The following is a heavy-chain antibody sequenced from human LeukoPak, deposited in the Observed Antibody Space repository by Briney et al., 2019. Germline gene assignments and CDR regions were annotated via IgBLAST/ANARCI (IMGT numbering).Heavy chain of an antibody. J-gene: IGHJ4*02. Sequence: GGSLRLSCAASGFSFSNYAMSWVRQAPGKGLEWVSAVTASGANTFHADSVKGRFTISRDNSQSTLYLQMNSLRAEDTATYYCAKGSDSSRPYYFDYWGQGTPVTVSS. CDR2: VTASGANT. CDR1: GFSFSNYA. CDR3: AKGSDSSRPYYFDY. V-gene: IGHV3-23*01. D-gene: IGHD1-26*01.